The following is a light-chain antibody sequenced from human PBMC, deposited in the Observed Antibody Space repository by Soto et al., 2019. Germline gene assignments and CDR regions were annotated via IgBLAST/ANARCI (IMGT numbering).Light chain of an antibody. Sequence: DIQMTQSPSTLSGSVGDSVTITCRASQTISSWLVWYQQKPGKAPKLLIYKASTLKSGVPSRFSGSGSGTEFTLTISSLQPDDFATYYCQHYNSYSEAFGQGTKVDIK. CDR3: QHYNSYSEA. J-gene: IGKJ1*01. V-gene: IGKV1-5*03. CDR1: QTISSW. CDR2: KAS.